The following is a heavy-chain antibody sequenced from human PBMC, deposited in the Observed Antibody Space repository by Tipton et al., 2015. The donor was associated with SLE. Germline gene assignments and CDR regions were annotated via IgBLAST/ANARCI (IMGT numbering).Heavy chain of an antibody. V-gene: IGHV4-31*03. J-gene: IGHJ5*02. D-gene: IGHD3-10*01. CDR3: ARDPLSTGWFDP. CDR1: GGSISSGGYY. CDR2: IYYSGST. Sequence: TLSLTCTVSGGSISSGGYYWTWIRQHPGKGLEWIGYIYYSGSTYYNPSLKSRVTTSVDTSKNQFSLRLSSVTAADTAVYYCARDPLSTGWFDPWGQGTLVTVSS.